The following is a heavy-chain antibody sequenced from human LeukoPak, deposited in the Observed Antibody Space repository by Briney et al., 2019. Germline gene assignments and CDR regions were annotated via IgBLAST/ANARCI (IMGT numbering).Heavy chain of an antibody. J-gene: IGHJ4*02. CDR2: ISWNSGSI. D-gene: IGHD6-13*01. V-gene: IGHV3-9*01. Sequence: GGSLRLSCAASGFTFDDYAMHWVRQAPGKGLEWVSGISWNSGSIGYADSVKGRFTISRDNAKNSLYLQMNSLRAEDTALYYCAKDSSFQQQLAIDYWGQGTLVTVSS. CDR1: GFTFDDYA. CDR3: AKDSSFQQQLAIDY.